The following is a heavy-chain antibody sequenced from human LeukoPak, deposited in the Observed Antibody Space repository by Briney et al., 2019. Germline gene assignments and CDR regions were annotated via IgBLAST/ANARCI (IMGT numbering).Heavy chain of an antibody. Sequence: PSETLSLTCTVSGYSISSGYYWGWIRQPPGKGLEWIGSIYHSGSTYYNPSLKSRVTISVDTSKNQFSLKLSSVTAADTAVYYCARIAERSGFLKGFDPWGQGTLVTVSS. CDR3: ARIAERSGFLKGFDP. V-gene: IGHV4-38-2*02. CDR2: IYHSGST. D-gene: IGHD6-13*01. CDR1: GYSISSGYY. J-gene: IGHJ5*02.